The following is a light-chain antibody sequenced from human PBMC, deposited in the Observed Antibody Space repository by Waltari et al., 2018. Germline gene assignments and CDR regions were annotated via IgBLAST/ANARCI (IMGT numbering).Light chain of an antibody. J-gene: IGLJ3*02. V-gene: IGLV2-23*02. CDR1: SSYVGSYNL. CDR2: EVN. Sequence: QSALTQPASVSGSPGQSITIPCIGTSSYVGSYNLVSWYQHHPGKAPKLMIYEVNKRPSGVSYRFSGSKSGNTASLTISGLQAEDEAEYYCCSYAGSSIWVFGGGTKLTVL. CDR3: CSYAGSSIWV.